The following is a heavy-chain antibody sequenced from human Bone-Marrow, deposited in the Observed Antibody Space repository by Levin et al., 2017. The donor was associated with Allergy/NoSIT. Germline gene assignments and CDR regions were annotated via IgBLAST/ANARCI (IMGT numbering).Heavy chain of an antibody. CDR1: GGTFSSYA. Sequence: GASVKVSCKASGGTFSSYAISWVRQAPGQGLEWMGGIIPIFGTANYAQKFQGRVTITADESTSTAYMELSSLRSEDTAVYYCARADLGLVEMATITYYYYYGMDVWGQGTTVTVSS. CDR2: IIPIFGTA. J-gene: IGHJ6*02. V-gene: IGHV1-69*13. CDR3: ARADLGLVEMATITYYYYYGMDV. D-gene: IGHD5-24*01.